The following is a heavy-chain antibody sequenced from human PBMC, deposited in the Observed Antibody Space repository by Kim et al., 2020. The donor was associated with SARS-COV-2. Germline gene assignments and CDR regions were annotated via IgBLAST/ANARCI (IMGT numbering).Heavy chain of an antibody. D-gene: IGHD2-2*01. CDR2: ISYSGTP. CDR1: GGSISSSSYY. V-gene: IGHV4-39*01. CDR3: GGTRASDCYGTSCYAGRLDY. Sequence: SETLSLTCTVSGGSISSSSYYWGWIRQPPGKGLEWIGSISYSGTPYYNPSLKSRVTISIDTSKSQFSLELSSVTAADTAVYYCGGTRASDCYGTSCYAGRLDYWGQGALVTVSS. J-gene: IGHJ4*02.